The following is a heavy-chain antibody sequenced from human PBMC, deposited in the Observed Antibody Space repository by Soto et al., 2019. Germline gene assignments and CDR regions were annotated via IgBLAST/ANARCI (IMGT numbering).Heavy chain of an antibody. CDR2: FDPEDGET. V-gene: IGHV1-24*01. J-gene: IGHJ4*02. D-gene: IGHD6-19*01. CDR1: GYTLTELS. Sequence: GASVKVSCKVSGYTLTELSMHWVRQAPGKGLEWMGGFDPEDGETIYAQKFQGRVTMTEDTSTDTAYMELSSLRSEDTAVYYCATAGPYSSAFPFDYWGQGTLVTVSS. CDR3: ATAGPYSSAFPFDY.